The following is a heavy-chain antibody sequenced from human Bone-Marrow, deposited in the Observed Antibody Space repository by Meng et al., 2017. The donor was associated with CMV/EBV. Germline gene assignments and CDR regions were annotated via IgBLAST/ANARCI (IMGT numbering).Heavy chain of an antibody. CDR2: ISARSSYI. Sequence: GESLKISCTASGFTFSSYNMNWVRQAPGKGLECVASISARSSYIYYAASVKGRVTISRDNPKDCLYLRMKSLRVAGTATYYCARGDTDVFTKGLTAIDYWGQGTLVTVSS. D-gene: IGHD5/OR15-5a*01. J-gene: IGHJ4*02. CDR3: ARGDTDVFTKGLTAIDY. V-gene: IGHV3-21*01. CDR1: GFTFSSYN.